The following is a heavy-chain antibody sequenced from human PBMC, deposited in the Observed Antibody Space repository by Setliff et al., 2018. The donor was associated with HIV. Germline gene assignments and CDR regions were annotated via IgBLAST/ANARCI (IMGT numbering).Heavy chain of an antibody. CDR1: GASMSSYF. D-gene: IGHD2-21*01. V-gene: IGHV4-59*08. J-gene: IGHJ6*03. CDR3: ARGILFLYYMDI. Sequence: SETLSLTCTVSGASMSSYFWSWVRQTPGKGLEWIGYVLSSGSATYNPSLKSRVAMSVDTSKNQFSLSLASPTAADTAVYYCARGILFLYYMDIWGRGTTVTVS. CDR2: VLSSGSA.